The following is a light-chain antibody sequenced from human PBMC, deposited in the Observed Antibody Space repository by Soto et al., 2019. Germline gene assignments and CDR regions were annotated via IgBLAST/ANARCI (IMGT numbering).Light chain of an antibody. Sequence: QSALTQPPSASGSPGQSVTISCTGTSXDVGGYHYVSWYQQHPGKAPKLMIHEVTKRPSGVPDRFSGSKSGNTASLTVSGLQGEDEADYYCSSYAGSNNLVFGGGTKVTVL. V-gene: IGLV2-8*01. CDR2: EVT. CDR1: SXDVGGYHY. CDR3: SSYAGSNNLV. J-gene: IGLJ2*01.